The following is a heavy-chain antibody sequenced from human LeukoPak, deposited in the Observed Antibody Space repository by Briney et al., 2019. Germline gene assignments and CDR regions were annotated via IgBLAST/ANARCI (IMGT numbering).Heavy chain of an antibody. D-gene: IGHD3-10*01. CDR2: IYYSGST. V-gene: IGHV4-39*07. Sequence: SETLSLTCTVSGGSISSSSYYWGWIRQPPGKGLEWIGSIYYSGSTYYNPSLKSRVTISVDTSKNQFSLKLSSVTAADTAVYYCARGYGSGSYFDYWGQGTLVTVSS. CDR3: ARGYGSGSYFDY. CDR1: GGSISSSSYY. J-gene: IGHJ4*02.